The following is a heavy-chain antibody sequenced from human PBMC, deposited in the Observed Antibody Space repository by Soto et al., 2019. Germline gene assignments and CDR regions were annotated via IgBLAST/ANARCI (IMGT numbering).Heavy chain of an antibody. V-gene: IGHV3-30-3*01. CDR3: ARDQRRNFDY. J-gene: IGHJ4*02. Sequence: QVQLVESGGGVVQPGRSLRLSCAASGFTFSSYAMHWVRQAPGKGLEWVAVISYDGSNKYYADSVKGRFTISRDNSKNTLYLQMNSLRAEDTAVYYCARDQRRNFDYWGQGTLVTVSS. CDR1: GFTFSSYA. D-gene: IGHD1-1*01. CDR2: ISYDGSNK.